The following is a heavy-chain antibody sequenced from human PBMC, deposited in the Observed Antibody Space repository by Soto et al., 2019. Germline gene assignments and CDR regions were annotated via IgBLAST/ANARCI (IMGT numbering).Heavy chain of an antibody. CDR3: ARRSENYFDY. CDR2: IIPILGIA. Sequence: ASVKVSCKASGGTFSSYTISWVRQAPGQGLEWMGRIIPILGIANYAQMFQDRVTITADESTSTVYMEMSSLRYDDTGVYYCARRSENYFDYWGPGTLVTVSS. V-gene: IGHV1-69*02. D-gene: IGHD3-10*01. CDR1: GGTFSSYT. J-gene: IGHJ4*03.